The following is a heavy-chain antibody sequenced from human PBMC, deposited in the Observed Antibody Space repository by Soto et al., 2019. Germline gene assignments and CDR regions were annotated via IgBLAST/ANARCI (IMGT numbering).Heavy chain of an antibody. CDR3: ARVTVFPLGYYYYGMDV. CDR2: IYYSGST. CDR1: GGSISSGDYY. J-gene: IGHJ6*02. Sequence: PSETLSLTCTVSGGSISSGDYYWSWIRQPPGKGLEWIGYIYYSGSTYYNPSLKSRVTISVDTSKNQFSLKLSSVTAADTAVYYCARVTVFPLGYYYYGMDVWGQGTTVTFSS. D-gene: IGHD4-17*01. V-gene: IGHV4-30-4*01.